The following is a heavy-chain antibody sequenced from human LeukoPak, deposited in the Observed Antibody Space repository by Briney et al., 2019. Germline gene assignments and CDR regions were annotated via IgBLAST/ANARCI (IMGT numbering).Heavy chain of an antibody. CDR1: GYTFTHYY. D-gene: IGHD6-19*01. J-gene: IGHJ4*02. CDR3: AREEGVVAGTFDF. V-gene: IGHV1-46*03. Sequence: ASVNVSCKPSGYTFTHYYIHWVRQAPPQRLEWMGIINPSGGSTSYAQKFQGRLTMSRDTSPSTVYLELSSLTSEDTAVYYCAREEGVVAGTFDFWGQGTLATVSS. CDR2: INPSGGST.